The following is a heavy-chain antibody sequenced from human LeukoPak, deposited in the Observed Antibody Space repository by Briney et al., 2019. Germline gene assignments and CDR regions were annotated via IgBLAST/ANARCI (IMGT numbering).Heavy chain of an antibody. CDR1: GFAFSSYS. D-gene: IGHD3-10*01. V-gene: IGHV3-48*01. J-gene: IGHJ4*02. CDR3: ARIYYGSGTYYNTIDY. CDR2: LSTTSLIV. Sequence: GGSLRLSCATSGFAFSSYSMNWVRQTPGKGLEWVSYLSTTSLIVSYADSVKGRFTISRDNAKNSLYLQMNSLRAEDTAVYYCARIYYGSGTYYNTIDYWGQGALVTVSS.